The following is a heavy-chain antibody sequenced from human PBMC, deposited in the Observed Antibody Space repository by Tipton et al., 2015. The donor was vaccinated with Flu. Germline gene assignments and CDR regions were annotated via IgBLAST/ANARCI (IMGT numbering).Heavy chain of an antibody. D-gene: IGHD7-27*01. CDR1: GYSISSGYY. V-gene: IGHV4-38-2*01. J-gene: IGHJ3*02. CDR3: ARHPSSLGAFDI. CDR2: IYHSGST. Sequence: GLVKPSETLSLTCAVSGYSISSGYYWGWIWQPPGKGLEWIGSIYHSGSTYYNPSLKSRVTISVDTSKNQFSLKLSSVTAADTAVYYCARHPSSLGAFDIWGQGTMVTVSS.